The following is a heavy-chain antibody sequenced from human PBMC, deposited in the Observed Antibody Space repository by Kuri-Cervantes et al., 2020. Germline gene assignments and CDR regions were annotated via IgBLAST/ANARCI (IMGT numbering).Heavy chain of an antibody. D-gene: IGHD4-17*01. CDR2: IYYSGST. CDR3: AKETVTGTPRRGYLNL. J-gene: IGHJ2*01. Sequence: SCTVSGGSISSGDYYWSWIRQPPGKGLEWIGYIYYSGSTYYNPSLKSRVTISVDTSKKQFSLKLSSVTAADTAVYYCAKETVTGTPRRGYLNLWGRGTLVTVSS. V-gene: IGHV4-31*02. CDR1: GGSISSGDYY.